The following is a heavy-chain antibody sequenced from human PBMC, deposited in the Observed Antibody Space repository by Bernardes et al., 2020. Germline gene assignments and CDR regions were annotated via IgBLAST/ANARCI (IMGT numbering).Heavy chain of an antibody. CDR1: GYTFTGDY. CDR3: ARLNYYVIIGGLGGMDV. CDR2: INPNTGDT. V-gene: IGHV1-2*06. J-gene: IGHJ6*02. Sequence: ASVKVSCKASGYTFTGDYIHWVRQAPGQGLEWMGRINPNTGDTKYAQKFQDRVTMTRDTSISTAFMELSRLRSDDTAMYCCARLNYYVIIGGLGGMDVWGQGTTVTVFS. D-gene: IGHD3-10*02.